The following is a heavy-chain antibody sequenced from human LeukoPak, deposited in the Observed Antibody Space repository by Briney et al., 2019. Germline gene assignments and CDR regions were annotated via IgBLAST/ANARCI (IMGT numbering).Heavy chain of an antibody. J-gene: IGHJ4*02. CDR3: AKVDDCYGSGSYLVDS. Sequence: GGSLRLSCAASGSTFSSHGMHWVRQAPGKGLDWVAFIRYDGSKKFYADSVKGRFTISRDNSKNTLDLQMNSLRTDDTAVYYCAKVDDCYGSGSYLVDSWGQGTLVTVSS. D-gene: IGHD3-10*01. CDR1: GSTFSSHG. CDR2: IRYDGSKK. V-gene: IGHV3-30*02.